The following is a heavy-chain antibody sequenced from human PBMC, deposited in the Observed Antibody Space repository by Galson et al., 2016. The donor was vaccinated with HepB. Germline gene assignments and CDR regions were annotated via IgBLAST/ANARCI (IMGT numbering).Heavy chain of an antibody. D-gene: IGHD6-19*01. J-gene: IGHJ3*02. CDR2: ITGSGGST. CDR3: AKPHIAVAGQGGHAFNM. Sequence: LRLSCAASGFTFSSYGMSWVRQAPGKGLAGVSGITGSGGSTSYADPVKGRFTISRDNSKNTLYLQMNSLRAEDTAVYYCAKPHIAVAGQGGHAFNMWGQGTMVTVSS. V-gene: IGHV3-23*01. CDR1: GFTFSSYG.